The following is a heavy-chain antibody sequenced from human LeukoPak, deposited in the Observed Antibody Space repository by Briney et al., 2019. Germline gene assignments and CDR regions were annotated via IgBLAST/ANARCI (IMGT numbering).Heavy chain of an antibody. V-gene: IGHV3-21*01. CDR3: ASDDLSSSPPRNY. Sequence: GGSLRLSCAASGFTFSSYSMNWVRQAPGQGLEWVSSISSSSSYIYYSDSVKGRLTISSDNAKNSLYLQMISLRDEDTAVYYCASDDLSSSPPRNYWGQGTLVTVSS. CDR1: GFTFSSYS. J-gene: IGHJ4*02. CDR2: ISSSSSYI. D-gene: IGHD6-6*01.